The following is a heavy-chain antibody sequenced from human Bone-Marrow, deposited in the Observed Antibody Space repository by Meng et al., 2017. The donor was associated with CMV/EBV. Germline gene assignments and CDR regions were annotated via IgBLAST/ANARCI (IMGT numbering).Heavy chain of an antibody. D-gene: IGHD1-14*01. CDR3: AREISGWNQVLPSYYYYGMDV. CDR1: GFTFSSYG. J-gene: IGHJ6*01. V-gene: IGHV3-30*02. Sequence: GESLKISCAASGFTFSSYGMHWVRQAPGKGLEWVAFIRYDGSNKYYADSVKGRFTISRDNAKNSLYLQMNSLRAEDTAVYYCAREISGWNQVLPSYYYYGMDVWGQGTTVTVSS. CDR2: IRYDGSNK.